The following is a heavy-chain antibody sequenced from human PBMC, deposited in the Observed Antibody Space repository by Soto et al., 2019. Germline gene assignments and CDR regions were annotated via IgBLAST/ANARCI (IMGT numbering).Heavy chain of an antibody. CDR2: IYPGDSDT. CDR3: ARMDMKMRSAAWFDP. CDR1: GYSFTNYW. Sequence: GESLKISCKASGYSFTNYWIGWVRQMPGKGLERMGIIYPGDSDTRYSPSFQGQVTISADKSISTAYLQWSSLKASDTAMYYCARMDMKMRSAAWFDPWGQGTLVTVSS. J-gene: IGHJ5*02. V-gene: IGHV5-51*01.